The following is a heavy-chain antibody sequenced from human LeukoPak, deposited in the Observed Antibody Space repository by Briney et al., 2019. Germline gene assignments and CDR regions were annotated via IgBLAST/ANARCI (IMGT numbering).Heavy chain of an antibody. CDR3: TTSSSPAQDDY. CDR2: IKSKTDGGTT. V-gene: IGHV3-15*01. D-gene: IGHD6-13*01. CDR1: GFTFSNAW. J-gene: IGHJ4*02. Sequence: GGSLRLSCAASGFTFSNAWMSWVRQAPGKGLEWVGRIKSKTDGGTTDYAAPVKGRFTISRDDSKNTLYLQMSSLKTEDTAVYYCTTSSSPAQDDYWGQGTLVTVSS.